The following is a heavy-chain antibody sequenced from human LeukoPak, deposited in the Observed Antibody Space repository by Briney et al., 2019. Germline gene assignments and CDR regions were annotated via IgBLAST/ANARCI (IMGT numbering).Heavy chain of an antibody. Sequence: SETLSLTCTVSGGSISSYYSSWIRPPPGKGLEWIGYISYSGSTNYNPSLKSRVTISVDTSKNQFSLKLNSVTAADTAVYYCARDLGALAGNRNVWGQGTLVTVSS. CDR1: GGSISSYY. CDR2: ISYSGST. D-gene: IGHD6-19*01. CDR3: ARDLGALAGNRNV. V-gene: IGHV4-59*01. J-gene: IGHJ4*02.